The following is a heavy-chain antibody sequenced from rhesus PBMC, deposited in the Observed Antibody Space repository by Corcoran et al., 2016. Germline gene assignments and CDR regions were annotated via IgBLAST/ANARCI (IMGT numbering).Heavy chain of an antibody. V-gene: IGHV4S7*01. CDR3: ARETREQRLLIKSTYFDY. CDR2: IYSSNGNT. D-gene: IGHD6-31*01. Sequence: VQLQESGPGLLKPSDTLSLTCAVSSGSISGGYGWGWIRQPPGKGLAGSGSIYSSNGNTYYNPSLKSRVTISTDTSKNQCSLKRSSVTAADTAVYYCARETREQRLLIKSTYFDYWGQGVLVTVSS. J-gene: IGHJ4*01. CDR1: SGSISGGYG.